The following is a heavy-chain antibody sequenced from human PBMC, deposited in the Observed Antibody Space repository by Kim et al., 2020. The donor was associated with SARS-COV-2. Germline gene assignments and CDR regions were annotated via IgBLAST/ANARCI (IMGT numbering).Heavy chain of an antibody. CDR3: ARDLSYCSGGSGYRGWVDP. J-gene: IGHJ5*02. D-gene: IGHD2-15*01. V-gene: IGHV4-59*01. CDR1: GGYISSYY. CDR2: IYYSGST. Sequence: AGTLCFTCTVSGGYISSYYWSWIRQPPGKGLELIGYIYYSGSTNYNPSLKSRVTISVDTSKNQSSLKLSSVTAADTAVYYCARDLSYCSGGSGYRGWVDP.